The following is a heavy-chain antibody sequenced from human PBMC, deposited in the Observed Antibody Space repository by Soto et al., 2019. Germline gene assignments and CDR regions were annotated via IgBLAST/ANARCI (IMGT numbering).Heavy chain of an antibody. J-gene: IGHJ5*02. CDR3: ARVAYGYDYVWGSYRYRRSWFDP. V-gene: IGHV4-30-2*01. D-gene: IGHD3-16*02. CDR2: IYHSGST. Sequence: SVILSLTCAVSGGSISSGGYSWSWIRQPPGKGLEWIGYIYHSGSTYYNPSLKSRVTISVDTSKNQFSLKLSSVTAADTAVYYCARVAYGYDYVWGSYRYRRSWFDPWGQGTLVTGSS. CDR1: GGSISSGGYS.